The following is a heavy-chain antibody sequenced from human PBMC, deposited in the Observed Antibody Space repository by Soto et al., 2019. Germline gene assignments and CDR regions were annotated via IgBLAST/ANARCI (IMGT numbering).Heavy chain of an antibody. CDR2: ITYDGSNK. CDR3: AKGITSFGVDYYGMDV. V-gene: IGHV3-30*18. CDR1: GFTFSSYG. D-gene: IGHD3-3*01. Sequence: GGSLRLSCAASGFTFSSYGMHWVRQAPGKGLEWVAVITYDGSNKYYADSVKGRFTIPRDNSKNTLYLQMNSLRAEDTAVYYCAKGITSFGVDYYGMDVWGQGTTVTVSS. J-gene: IGHJ6*02.